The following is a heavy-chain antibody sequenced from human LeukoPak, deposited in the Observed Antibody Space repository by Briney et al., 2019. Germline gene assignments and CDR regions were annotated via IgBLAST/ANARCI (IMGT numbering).Heavy chain of an antibody. CDR1: GGSFSGYS. CDR2: IYHSGST. Sequence: KPAETLSLTCAVYGGSFSGYSWSWIRQPPGKGLEWIGYIYHSGSTYYNPSLKSRVTISVDRSKNQFSLKLSSVTAADTAVYYCARYYGDYRNWFDPWGQGTLVTVSS. J-gene: IGHJ5*02. D-gene: IGHD4-17*01. CDR3: ARYYGDYRNWFDP. V-gene: IGHV4-30-2*01.